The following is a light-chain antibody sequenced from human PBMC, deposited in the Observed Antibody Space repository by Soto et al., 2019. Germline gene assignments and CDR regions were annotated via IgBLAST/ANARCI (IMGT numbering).Light chain of an antibody. CDR2: QTS. CDR3: HQRQSWPRT. CDR1: QGISSN. J-gene: IGKJ1*01. Sequence: MTQSPSSLSASTGDRVTITCRASQGISSNLAWYQQKPGQAPRLLIYQTSIRAAGIPARFSASGSGTDFTLTISDVQPEDFALYYCHQRQSWPRTFGQGTKVDIK. V-gene: IGKV3D-15*03.